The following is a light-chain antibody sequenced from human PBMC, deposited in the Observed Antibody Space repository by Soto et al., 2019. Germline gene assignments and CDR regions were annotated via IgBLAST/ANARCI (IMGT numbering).Light chain of an antibody. CDR2: DAF. Sequence: EIVLTQSPGTLSLSPGERATLSCRASQSVSSDLAWYQQKPGQAPRLLIYDAFNRATGIPARFSGSGSGTDFTLTISSLGPEDVAVYYCQQRSNWPTFGQGTRLEIK. V-gene: IGKV3-11*01. CDR3: QQRSNWPT. J-gene: IGKJ5*01. CDR1: QSVSSD.